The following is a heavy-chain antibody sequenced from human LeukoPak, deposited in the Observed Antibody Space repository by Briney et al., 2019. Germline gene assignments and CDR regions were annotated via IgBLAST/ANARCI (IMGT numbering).Heavy chain of an antibody. CDR3: ARGPGDNSGYPQAPDY. J-gene: IGHJ4*02. CDR2: ISPTSGNT. V-gene: IGHV1-46*01. D-gene: IGHD3-22*01. Sequence: ASVKVSCKASAYTFTNYYIHWVRQAPGQGLEWMGIISPTSGNTDYAHKFQGRITTTRDTSTTTVYMELSGLRSEDTAVYYCARGPGDNSGYPQAPDYWGQGTLVTVSS. CDR1: AYTFTNYY.